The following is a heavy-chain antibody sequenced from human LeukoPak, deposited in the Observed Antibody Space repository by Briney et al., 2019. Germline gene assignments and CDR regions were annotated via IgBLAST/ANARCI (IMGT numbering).Heavy chain of an antibody. CDR1: GYSFTSYG. V-gene: IGHV1-18*04. D-gene: IGHD6-13*01. Sequence: ASVKVSCKTSGYSFTSYGINWVRQAPGQGLEWMGWISTDNGNTNYAQKLQGRVTMTTDTSTSTAYMELRSLRSDDTAVYYCAREYSSSWYVSADYFDYWGQGTLVTVSS. CDR3: AREYSSSWYVSADYFDY. J-gene: IGHJ4*02. CDR2: ISTDNGNT.